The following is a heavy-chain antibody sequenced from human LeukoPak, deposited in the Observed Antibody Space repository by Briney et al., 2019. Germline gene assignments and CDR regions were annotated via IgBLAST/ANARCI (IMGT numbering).Heavy chain of an antibody. Sequence: ASVKVSCKASGHTFTGYYMHWVRQAPGQGLECMGWINPNRGGTNYAQKFQGRVTMTRDPSISTAYMGPSRLRSDDTAVYYCATTLLRWYPFDYWGQGTPVTVSS. D-gene: IGHD4-23*01. V-gene: IGHV1-2*02. CDR2: INPNRGGT. J-gene: IGHJ4*02. CDR1: GHTFTGYY. CDR3: ATTLLRWYPFDY.